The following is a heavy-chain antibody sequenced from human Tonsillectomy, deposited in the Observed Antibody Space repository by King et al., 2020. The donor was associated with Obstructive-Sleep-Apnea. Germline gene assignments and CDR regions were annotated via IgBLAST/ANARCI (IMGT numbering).Heavy chain of an antibody. CDR2: ISYAGSNI. D-gene: IGHD1-26*01. CDR1: GFTFSDYG. CDR3: ARDLSGRYSTDY. V-gene: IGHV3-30*04. Sequence: VQLVESGGGVVQPGRSLRLSCAASGFTFSDYGMHWVRQAPGKGLEWVAVISYAGSNIHYGDSVKGRFTVARENSRNARYLQMGSLRAEDTACYYCARDLSGRYSTDYWGQGTLVTVSS. J-gene: IGHJ4*02.